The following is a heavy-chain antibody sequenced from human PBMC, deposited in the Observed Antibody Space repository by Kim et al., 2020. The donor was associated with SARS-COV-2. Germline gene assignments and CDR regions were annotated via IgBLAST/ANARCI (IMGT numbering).Heavy chain of an antibody. J-gene: IGHJ6*02. D-gene: IGHD3-16*01. CDR1: GYTFSSYT. Sequence: ASVKVSCKASGYTFSSYTMNWVRQAPGQGLEWMGWINTNTGDATYAQGFTGRFVFSFDTSVSTAYLQISSLNPEDTGLYYCARGEDLVRLAYNGMAVWGQ. V-gene: IGHV7-4-1*02. CDR3: ARGEDLVRLAYNGMAV. CDR2: INTNTGDA.